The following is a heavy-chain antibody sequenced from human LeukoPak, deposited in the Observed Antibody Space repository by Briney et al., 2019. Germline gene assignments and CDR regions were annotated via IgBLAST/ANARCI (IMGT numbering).Heavy chain of an antibody. CDR2: IYYSGST. D-gene: IGHD3-22*01. CDR3: ARRLTDRDSSGYSYYFDY. CDR1: GGSISSYY. V-gene: IGHV4-59*08. J-gene: IGHJ4*02. Sequence: AETLSLTCTVSGGSISSYYWSWIRQPPGKRLEWIGYIYYSGSTNYNPSLKSRVTISVDTSKNQFSLKLSSVTAADTAVYYCARRLTDRDSSGYSYYFDYWGQGTLVTVSS.